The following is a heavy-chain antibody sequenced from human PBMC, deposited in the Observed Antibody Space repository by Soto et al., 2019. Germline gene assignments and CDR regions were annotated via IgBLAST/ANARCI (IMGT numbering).Heavy chain of an antibody. CDR2: ISYDGSNK. V-gene: IGHV3-30*18. CDR3: AKDAYYYDSSGYYYLPSY. CDR1: GFTFSSYG. D-gene: IGHD3-22*01. Sequence: GGSLRLSCAASGFTFSSYGMHWVRQAPGKGLEWVAVISYDGSNKYYADSVKGRFTISRDNSKNTLYLQMNSLRAEDTAVYYCAKDAYYYDSSGYYYLPSYWGQGTLVTVSS. J-gene: IGHJ4*02.